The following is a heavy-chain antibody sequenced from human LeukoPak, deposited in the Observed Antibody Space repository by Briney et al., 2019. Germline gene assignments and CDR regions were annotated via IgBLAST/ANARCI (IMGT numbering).Heavy chain of an antibody. V-gene: IGHV4-34*01. D-gene: IGHD4-17*01. CDR2: INHSGYT. CDR3: TRMTTGHDY. CDR1: GVSFDDYY. J-gene: IGHJ4*02. Sequence: PSGTLSLTCAVSGVSFDDYYWAWVRQTPGKGLEWIGEINHSGYTNDSPSLKSRVTLSIDTSRKQFSLNLRSVTVADAGTYYCTRMTTGHDYWGQGTLVIISS.